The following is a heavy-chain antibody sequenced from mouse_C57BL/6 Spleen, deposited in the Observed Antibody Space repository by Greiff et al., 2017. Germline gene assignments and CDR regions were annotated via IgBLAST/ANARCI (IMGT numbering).Heavy chain of an antibody. CDR3: ARGYYGSSYDWYFDV. D-gene: IGHD1-1*01. Sequence: EVQGVESGGGLVKPGGSLKLSCAASGFTFSDYGMHWVRQAPEKGLEWVAYISSGSSTIYYADTVKGRFTISRENAKNTLFLQMTSLMSEDTAMYYGARGYYGSSYDWYFDVWGTGTTVTVSS. CDR2: ISSGSSTI. J-gene: IGHJ1*03. CDR1: GFTFSDYG. V-gene: IGHV5-17*01.